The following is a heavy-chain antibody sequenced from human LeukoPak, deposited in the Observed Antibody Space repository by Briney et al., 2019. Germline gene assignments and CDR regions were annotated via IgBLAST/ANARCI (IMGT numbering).Heavy chain of an antibody. CDR1: GFTFSSYA. D-gene: IGHD1/OR15-1a*01. CDR2: ISYDGSNK. J-gene: IGHJ3*02. V-gene: IGHV3-30-3*01. Sequence: PGGSLRLSCAASGFTFSSYAMHWVRQAPGKGLEWVAVISYDGSNKYYADSVKGRFTISRDNSKNTLYLQMNSLRAEDTAVYYCARGTTTLDAFDIWGQGTMVTVSS. CDR3: ARGTTTLDAFDI.